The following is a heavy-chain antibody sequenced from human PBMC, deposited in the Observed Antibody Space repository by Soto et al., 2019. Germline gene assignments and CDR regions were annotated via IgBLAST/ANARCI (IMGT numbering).Heavy chain of an antibody. V-gene: IGHV3-64D*06. CDR3: VKDRWIDY. CDR1: GFTFSTYA. Sequence: PGGSLRLSCSASGFTFSTYAMHWVRQAPGKGLQYVSSISSNGGSTYYPDSVKGRFTISXXXXXXTXYFQXXXLRAEDTAVYYCVKDRWIDYWGQGTLVTVSS. D-gene: IGHD3-16*02. CDR2: ISSNGGST. J-gene: IGHJ4*02.